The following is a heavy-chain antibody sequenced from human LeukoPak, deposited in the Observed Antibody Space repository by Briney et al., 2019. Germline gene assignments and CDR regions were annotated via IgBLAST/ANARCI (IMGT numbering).Heavy chain of an antibody. CDR3: ARESGFMMVGEINADNWFDP. D-gene: IGHD3-3*01. Sequence: QAGGSLRLSCSGAGFTFRDSAFHWVRQAPGKGLEWVAVISDDGSKRFYADSVKGRFTISRDNSRDTLYLHMQTLRPEDSAVYYGARESGFMMVGEINADNWFDPWGQGTPVTVSS. J-gene: IGHJ5*02. CDR2: ISDDGSKR. V-gene: IGHV3-30*04. CDR1: GFTFRDSA.